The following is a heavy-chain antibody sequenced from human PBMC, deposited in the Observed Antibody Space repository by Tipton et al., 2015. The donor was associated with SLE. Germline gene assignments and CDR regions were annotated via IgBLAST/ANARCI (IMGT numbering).Heavy chain of an antibody. J-gene: IGHJ4*02. CDR1: GGSISTSSYY. Sequence: TLSLTCTVSGGSISTSSYYWGWIHQPPGKGLEWIGSIYYSGSTYYNPSLKSRVTISLDTSKNQFSLKLSSVTAADTAVYYCARHLGASFDFWGQGILVTVSS. CDR2: IYYSGST. V-gene: IGHV4-39*07. CDR3: ARHLGASFDF.